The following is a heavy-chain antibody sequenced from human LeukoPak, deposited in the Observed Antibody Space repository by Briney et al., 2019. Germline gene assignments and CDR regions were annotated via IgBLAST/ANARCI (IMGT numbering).Heavy chain of an antibody. V-gene: IGHV3-30*18. J-gene: IGHJ4*02. Sequence: GGSLRLSCAASGFTFSSYGMHWVRQAPGKGLGWVAVISYDGSNKYYADSVKGRFTISRVNSKNTLYLQMNSLRAEDTAVYYCAKDLGGDWDGWGQGTLVTVSS. CDR1: GFTFSSYG. CDR2: ISYDGSNK. CDR3: AKDLGGDWDG. D-gene: IGHD2-21*02.